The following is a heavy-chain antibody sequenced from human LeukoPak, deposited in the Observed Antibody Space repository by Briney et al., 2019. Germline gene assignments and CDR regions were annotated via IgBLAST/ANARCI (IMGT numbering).Heavy chain of an antibody. V-gene: IGHV3-23*01. CDR1: GFTFSSYG. CDR3: AKLLTAAGTGY. D-gene: IGHD6-13*01. Sequence: TGGSLRLSCAASGFTFSSYGMSWVRQAPGKGLEWVSVISGSCSSTYYADSVKGRFTISRDTSKNTLYLQMNSLRAEDTAVYYCAKLLTAAGTGYWGQGTLVTVSS. CDR2: ISGSCSST. J-gene: IGHJ4*02.